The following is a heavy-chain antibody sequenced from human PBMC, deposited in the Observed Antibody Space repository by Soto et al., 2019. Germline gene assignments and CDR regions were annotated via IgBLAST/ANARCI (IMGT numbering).Heavy chain of an antibody. Sequence: EVQLVESGGGLVQPGRSLRLSCAASGFTFSSYSMNWVRQAPGKGLEWVSDISSSSSTIYYADSVKGRFTISRDNAKKSLYLQMNSLRAEDTAVYYCARIAVAGHYWYIDLWGRGTLVTVSS. D-gene: IGHD6-19*01. CDR2: ISSSSSTI. CDR3: ARIAVAGHYWYIDL. CDR1: GFTFSSYS. J-gene: IGHJ2*01. V-gene: IGHV3-48*01.